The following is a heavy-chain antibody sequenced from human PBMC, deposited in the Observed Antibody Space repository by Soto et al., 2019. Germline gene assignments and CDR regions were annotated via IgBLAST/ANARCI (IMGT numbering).Heavy chain of an antibody. CDR1: GGSISSYY. V-gene: IGHV4-59*01. Sequence: SETLSLTCTVSGGSISSYYWSWIRQPPGKGLEWIGYIYYSGSTNYNPSPKSRVTISVDTSKNQFSLKLSSVTAADTAVYYCARGLRPYDSSGYYPPDYWGQGTLVTVSS. CDR3: ARGLRPYDSSGYYPPDY. J-gene: IGHJ4*02. CDR2: IYYSGST. D-gene: IGHD3-22*01.